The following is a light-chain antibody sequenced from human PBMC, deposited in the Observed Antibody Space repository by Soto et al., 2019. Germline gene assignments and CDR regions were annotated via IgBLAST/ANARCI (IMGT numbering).Light chain of an antibody. CDR2: ASS. CDR1: QSISSY. Sequence: DIQMTQSPSSLSASVGDRVTITCPASQSISSYLNWYQQKPGKAPKLLIYASSSLQCGVPSRFSGSGSGTDFTLTISSLQPQDCATYYCQQSYSTLYTFGQGTKLEIK. J-gene: IGKJ2*01. CDR3: QQSYSTLYT. V-gene: IGKV1-39*01.